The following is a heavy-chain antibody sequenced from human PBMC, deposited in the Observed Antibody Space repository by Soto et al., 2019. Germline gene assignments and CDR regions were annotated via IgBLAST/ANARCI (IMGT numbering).Heavy chain of an antibody. D-gene: IGHD6-19*01. J-gene: IGHJ4*02. CDR3: ARGGPVSGLYYFDY. CDR1: GFTFSNYA. CDR2: LSDSGNT. Sequence: EVQLLESGGGLVQPGGCLRLSCAASGFTFSNYAMSWVRQRPGEGLEWVSALSDSGNTYYVDSVKGRFTISRDDSNNTLFLQMDSLRAEDTAIYYCARGGPVSGLYYFDYWGQGALVTVSS. V-gene: IGHV3-23*01.